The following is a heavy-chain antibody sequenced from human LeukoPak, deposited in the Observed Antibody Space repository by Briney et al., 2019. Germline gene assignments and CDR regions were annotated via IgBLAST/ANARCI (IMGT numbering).Heavy chain of an antibody. V-gene: IGHV1-8*01. D-gene: IGHD1-14*01. Sequence: ASVKVSCKASGFTFTRYDINWVRQASGQGLEWMGWMNPNNGNTGYAQKFQGRVTMTRDTYTSTAYMELRGLRPEDTAVYYCVGDAEGVGISVNFWFDPWGQGTLVTVSS. J-gene: IGHJ5*02. CDR1: GFTFTRYD. CDR2: MNPNNGNT. CDR3: VGDAEGVGISVNFWFDP.